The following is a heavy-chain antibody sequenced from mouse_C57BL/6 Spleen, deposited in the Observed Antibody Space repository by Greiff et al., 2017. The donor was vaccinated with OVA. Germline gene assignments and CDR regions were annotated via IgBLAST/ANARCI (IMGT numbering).Heavy chain of an antibody. D-gene: IGHD2-2*01. CDR2: IYPGSGST. CDR1: GYTFTSYW. Sequence: QVQLQQSGAELVKPGASVKMSCKASGYTFTSYWITWVKQRPGQGLEWIGDIYPGSGSTNYNEKFKSKATLTVDTSSSTAYMQLSSLTSEDSAVYYCAREWLRREGYFDYWGQGTTLTVSS. J-gene: IGHJ2*01. V-gene: IGHV1-55*01. CDR3: AREWLRREGYFDY.